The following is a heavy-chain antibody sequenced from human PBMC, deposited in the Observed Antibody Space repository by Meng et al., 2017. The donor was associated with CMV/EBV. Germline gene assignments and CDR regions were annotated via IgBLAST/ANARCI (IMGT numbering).Heavy chain of an antibody. CDR2: IRYDGSST. CDR3: AKDLWVRQLNTSPSFGY. Sequence: GGSLRLSCAASGFTFDIYGLHWARQAPGKGLEWVAFIRYDGSSTYSSDSVKGRFTISRDNSKNTMYLQMHSLTTEDTAIYYCAKDLWVRQLNTSPSFGYWGQGTLVTVSS. CDR1: GFTFDIYG. J-gene: IGHJ4*02. V-gene: IGHV3-30*02. D-gene: IGHD2-2*01.